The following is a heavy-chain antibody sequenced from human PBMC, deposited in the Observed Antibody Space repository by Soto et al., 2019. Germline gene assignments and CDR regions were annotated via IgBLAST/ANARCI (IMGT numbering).Heavy chain of an antibody. D-gene: IGHD1-1*01. V-gene: IGHV1-8*01. J-gene: IGHJ6*02. Sequence: ASVKVSCKASGYTFTSYDINWVRQATGQGLEWMGWMNPNSGNTGYAQKFQGRVTMTRNTSISTAYMELSSLRSEDTAVYYCSVYSTGTTKYYYYGMDVWGQGTTVTVSS. CDR3: SVYSTGTTKYYYYGMDV. CDR1: GYTFTSYD. CDR2: MNPNSGNT.